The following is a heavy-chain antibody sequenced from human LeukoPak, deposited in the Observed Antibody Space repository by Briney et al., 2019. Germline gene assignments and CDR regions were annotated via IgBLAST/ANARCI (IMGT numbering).Heavy chain of an antibody. CDR1: GGSISSHY. CDR2: IYYSGST. CDR3: ARGAGTYNFWSGYKVNWLDP. V-gene: IGHV4-59*11. J-gene: IGHJ5*02. D-gene: IGHD3-3*01. Sequence: SETLSLTCTVSGGSISSHYWSWIRQPPGKGLEWIGYIYYSGSTNYNPSLKSRVTISVDTSKNQFSLKLSSVTAADTAVYYCARGAGTYNFWSGYKVNWLDPWGQGTLVTVSS.